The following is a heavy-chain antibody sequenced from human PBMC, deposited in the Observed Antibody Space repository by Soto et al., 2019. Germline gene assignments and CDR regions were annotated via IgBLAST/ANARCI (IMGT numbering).Heavy chain of an antibody. V-gene: IGHV3-30*18. J-gene: IGHJ4*02. Sequence: QVQLVESGGGVVQHGRSLRLSCAASGFTFSSYGMHWVRQAPGKGLEWVAVISYDGSNKYYVDSVKGRFTISRDDSRNTLYLQMNSLRAEDTAVYYCAKAPDYWGQGTLVTVSS. CDR1: GFTFSSYG. CDR2: ISYDGSNK. CDR3: AKAPDY.